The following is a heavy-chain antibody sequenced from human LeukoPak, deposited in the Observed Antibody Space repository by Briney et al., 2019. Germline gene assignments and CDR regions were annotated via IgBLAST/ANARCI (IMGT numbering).Heavy chain of an antibody. Sequence: PSETLSLTCTVSGGSISSTSYYWGWIRQPPGKGLEWIGSIYYTGCTYYNPSLKSRVTMSVDTSKNQFSLKLTSVTAADTAVYYCARVHLYYDILTGYYWFDPWGQGTLVTVSS. CDR2: IYYTGCT. CDR1: GGSISSTSYY. V-gene: IGHV4-39*07. CDR3: ARVHLYYDILTGYYWFDP. J-gene: IGHJ5*02. D-gene: IGHD3-9*01.